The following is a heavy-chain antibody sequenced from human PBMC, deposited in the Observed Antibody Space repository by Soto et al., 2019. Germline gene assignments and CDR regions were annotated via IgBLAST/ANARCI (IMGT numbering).Heavy chain of an antibody. Sequence: EVRLEQSGAEAKKPGASLKISCQGSGYKFSTYWIGWVRQMPGQGLEWMGMIFPGDSDSRYSPSLQGRVTMSADMSSNTAYLQWSSLGASDTAIYYCARRQGLHGAMDVWGQGTTVTVSS. CDR3: ARRQGLHGAMDV. CDR1: GYKFSTYW. V-gene: IGHV5-51*01. J-gene: IGHJ6*02. CDR2: IFPGDSDS.